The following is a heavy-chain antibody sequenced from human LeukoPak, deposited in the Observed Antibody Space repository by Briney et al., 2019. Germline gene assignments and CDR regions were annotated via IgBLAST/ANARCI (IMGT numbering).Heavy chain of an antibody. CDR2: IYYSGST. V-gene: IGHV4-59*12. J-gene: IGHJ4*02. Sequence: SETLSLTCSVSGGSISSSYWSWIRQPPGKGLEWIAYIYYSGSTSYNPSLKSRVTISVDTSKNQFSLKLSSVTAADTAVYYCARDGRYCTNGVCLTNFDYWGQGTLVTVSS. D-gene: IGHD2-8*01. CDR1: GGSISSSY. CDR3: ARDGRYCTNGVCLTNFDY.